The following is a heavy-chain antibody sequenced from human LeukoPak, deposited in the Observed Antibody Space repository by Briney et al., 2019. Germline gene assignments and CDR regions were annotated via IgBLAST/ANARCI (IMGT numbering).Heavy chain of an antibody. D-gene: IGHD3-22*01. CDR2: IYYSGST. CDR1: GGSISSYY. J-gene: IGHJ5*02. CDR3: ARVVDSSGYPDP. V-gene: IGHV4-59*01. Sequence: SETLSLTCTVSGGSISSYYWSWIRQPPGKGLEWIGYIYYSGSTNYNPSLKSRVTISVDTSKNQFSLKLGSVTAADTAVYYCARVVDSSGYPDPWGQGTLVTVSS.